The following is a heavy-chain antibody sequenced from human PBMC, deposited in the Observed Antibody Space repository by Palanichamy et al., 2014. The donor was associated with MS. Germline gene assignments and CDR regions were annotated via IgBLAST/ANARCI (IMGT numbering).Heavy chain of an antibody. J-gene: IGHJ3*02. CDR1: GYTFTGYF. D-gene: IGHD1-1*01. CDR2: INPSTDYV. V-gene: IGHV1-2*04. CDR3: AKERGQPGDRALDI. Sequence: QVQLVQSGAEVKNPGTSVKISCKASGYTFTGYFLHWVRQAPGQGLEWLGWINPSTDYVNLAQKSQGWVSMARDTSSATAYLELTRLTSDDTAIYYCAKERGQPGDRALDIWGQGTMVTVSS.